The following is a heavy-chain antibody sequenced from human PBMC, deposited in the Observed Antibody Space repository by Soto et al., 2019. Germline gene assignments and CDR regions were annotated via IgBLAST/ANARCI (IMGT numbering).Heavy chain of an antibody. V-gene: IGHV4-39*01. CDR3: ARQAHIVVVTAISWFDP. Sequence: QLQLQESGPGLVKPSETLSLTCTVSGGSISSSSYYWGWIRQPPGKGLEWIGSIYYSGSTYYNPSLKSRVTISVDTSKIQSSLKLSSLTATDTADYYCARQAHIVVVTAISWFDPWGQGTLVTVSS. CDR2: IYYSGST. CDR1: GGSISSSSYY. J-gene: IGHJ5*02. D-gene: IGHD2-21*02.